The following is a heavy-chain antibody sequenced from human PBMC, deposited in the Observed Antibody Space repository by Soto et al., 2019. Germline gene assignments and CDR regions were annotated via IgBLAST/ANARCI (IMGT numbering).Heavy chain of an antibody. V-gene: IGHV4-38-2*01. J-gene: IGHJ4*02. CDR1: GYSISSGYY. CDR2: IYHSGST. D-gene: IGHD5-12*01. CDR3: ARVYGRDGYNHPDY. Sequence: SETLSLTCAVSGYSISSGYYWGWIRQPPGKGLEWIGSIYHSGSTYYNPSLKSRVTISVDTSKNQFSLKLSSVTAAGTAVYYCARVYGRDGYNHPDYWGQGTLVTVSS.